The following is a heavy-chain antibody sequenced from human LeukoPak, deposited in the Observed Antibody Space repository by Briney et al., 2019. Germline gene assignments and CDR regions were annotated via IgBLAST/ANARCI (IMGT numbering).Heavy chain of an antibody. D-gene: IGHD2/OR15-2a*01. CDR1: GFTFSSYG. Sequence: GRPLRLSCAASGFTFSSYGVHWVRQAPGKGLEWVAVISYDGSNKYYADSVKGRFTISRDNSKNTLYLQMNSLRAEDTAVYYCAKRSLYYYYGMDVWGQGTTVTVSS. J-gene: IGHJ6*02. V-gene: IGHV3-30*18. CDR3: AKRSLYYYYGMDV. CDR2: ISYDGSNK.